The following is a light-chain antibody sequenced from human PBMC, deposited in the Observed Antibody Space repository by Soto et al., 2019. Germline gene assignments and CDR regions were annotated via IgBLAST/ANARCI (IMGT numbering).Light chain of an antibody. CDR3: QQYNRYST. V-gene: IGKV1-5*03. CDR1: QSISSW. CDR2: KAS. J-gene: IGKJ1*01. Sequence: MSHSPSTLSASVGDRVTITCRASQSISSWLAWYQQRPGKAPKLLIHKASNLESGVPSRFSGSGSGTEFTLTISSLQPDDSATYYCQQYNRYSTFGQGTKVDIK.